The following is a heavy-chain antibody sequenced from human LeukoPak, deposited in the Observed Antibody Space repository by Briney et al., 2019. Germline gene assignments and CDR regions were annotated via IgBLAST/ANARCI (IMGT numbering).Heavy chain of an antibody. D-gene: IGHD6-19*01. V-gene: IGHV4-30-2*01. J-gene: IGHJ3*02. CDR3: ARDEGIAVAGRAVVAFDI. CDR2: IYHSGST. Sequence: PSQTLSVTCAVSGGSISSGGYSWSWIRQPPGKGLEWIGYIYHSGSTYYNPSLKSRVTISVDTSKNKFFLKLSSVTAADTAVYYCARDEGIAVAGRAVVAFDIWGQGTMVTVSS. CDR1: GGSISSGGYS.